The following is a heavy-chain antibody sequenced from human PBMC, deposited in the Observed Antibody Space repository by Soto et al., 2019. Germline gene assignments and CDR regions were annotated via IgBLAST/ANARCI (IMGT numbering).Heavy chain of an antibody. D-gene: IGHD4-17*01. CDR2: AYYNGNT. CDR3: ARHSTVTLYTWFDA. Sequence: SETLSLTCSVSGDSISAYYWSWVRQPPGKGLEWIGYAYYNGNTNYNPSLKSRVAMSIDTSKNHFSLKLNSVTATDTAVYFCARHSTVTLYTWFDAWGQGTLVTVSS. J-gene: IGHJ5*02. V-gene: IGHV4-59*08. CDR1: GDSISAYY.